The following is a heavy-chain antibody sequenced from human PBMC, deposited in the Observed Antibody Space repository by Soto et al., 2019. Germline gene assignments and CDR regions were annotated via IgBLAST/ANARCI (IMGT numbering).Heavy chain of an antibody. D-gene: IGHD3-3*01. V-gene: IGHV3-48*01. J-gene: IGHJ4*02. CDR3: ASLYEIFGVVYFDY. CDR2: ISSSSSTI. CDR1: GFTFSSYS. Sequence: GGSLRLSCAASGFTFSSYSMNWVRQAPGKGLEWVSYISSSSSTIYYADSVKGRFTISRDNAKNSLYLQMNSLRAEDTAVYYCASLYEIFGVVYFDYWGQGTLVTVSS.